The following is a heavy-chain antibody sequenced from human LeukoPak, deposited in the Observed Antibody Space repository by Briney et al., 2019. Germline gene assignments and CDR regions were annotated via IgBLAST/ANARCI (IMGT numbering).Heavy chain of an antibody. Sequence: ASVKVSCKASGYTFTSYYMHWVRQAPGQGLEWMGIINPSGGSTSYAQKFQGRVTMTRDTSTSTAYMELSSLRSEDTAVYYCARSPRLLWFGEPRNYFDYWGQGTLVTVSS. CDR1: GYTFTSYY. D-gene: IGHD3-10*01. J-gene: IGHJ4*02. CDR2: INPSGGST. CDR3: ARSPRLLWFGEPRNYFDY. V-gene: IGHV1-46*01.